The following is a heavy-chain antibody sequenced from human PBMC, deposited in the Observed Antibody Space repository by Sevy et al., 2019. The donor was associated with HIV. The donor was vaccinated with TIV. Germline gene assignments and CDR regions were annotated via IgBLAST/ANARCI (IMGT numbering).Heavy chain of an antibody. CDR2: VDPSGGNA. Sequence: ASVTVSCKASADTFTNNYIHWVRQAPGQGLEWMGIVDPSGGNASCAQRFQDRVTLTRDTSTSTLYMDLTSLTSEDTAVYYCVRADPAQHFDSWGQGTLVTVSS. V-gene: IGHV1-46*01. CDR1: ADTFTNNY. J-gene: IGHJ4*02. CDR3: VRADPAQHFDS.